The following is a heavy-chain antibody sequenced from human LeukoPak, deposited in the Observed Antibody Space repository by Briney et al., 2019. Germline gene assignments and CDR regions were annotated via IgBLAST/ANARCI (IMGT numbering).Heavy chain of an antibody. V-gene: IGHV3-23*01. J-gene: IGHJ5*02. Sequence: TGGSLRLSCAASGFTFSSYAMSWVRQAPVKGLEWVSAISGSGGSTYYADSVKGRFTISRDNSKNTLYLQMNSLRAEDTAVYYCAKYSIVPRGGFDPWGQGTLVTVSS. CDR2: ISGSGGST. CDR1: GFTFSSYA. CDR3: AKYSIVPRGGFDP. D-gene: IGHD3-16*02.